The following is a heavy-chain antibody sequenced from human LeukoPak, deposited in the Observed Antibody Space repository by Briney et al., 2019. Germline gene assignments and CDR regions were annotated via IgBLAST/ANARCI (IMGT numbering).Heavy chain of an antibody. Sequence: ASVKVSCKASGYTFTSNYIHWVRQAPGQGLEWMGMIYPRDGSTSYAQKFQGRVTVTRDTSTSTVHVELSGLRSEDTAVYYCARDQEGFDYWGQGTLVTVSS. J-gene: IGHJ4*02. CDR1: GYTFTSNY. V-gene: IGHV1-46*01. CDR3: ARDQEGFDY. CDR2: IYPRDGST.